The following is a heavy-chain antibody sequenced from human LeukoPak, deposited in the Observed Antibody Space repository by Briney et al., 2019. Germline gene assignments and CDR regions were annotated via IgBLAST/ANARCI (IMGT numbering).Heavy chain of an antibody. J-gene: IGHJ3*02. Sequence: SQTLSLTCSVSGGSISSDTFYWSWIRQPAGKGLEWIGHIYSSGSGSTYYNPSLRSRVTISVDTSKNQFSLELSSVTAADTAMYYCTRVLWSGYFGHAFDIWGQGTTVTASS. V-gene: IGHV4-61*09. CDR2: IYSSGSGST. CDR1: GGSISSDTFY. CDR3: TRVLWSGYFGHAFDI. D-gene: IGHD3-3*01.